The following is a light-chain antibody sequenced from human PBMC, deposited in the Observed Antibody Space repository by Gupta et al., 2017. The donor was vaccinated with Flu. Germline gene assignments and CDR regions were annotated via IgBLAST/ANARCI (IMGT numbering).Light chain of an antibody. Sequence: DIQMTQSPSTLSASVGDRVTITCRASQSISSWLAWYQQKPGKAPKLLIYKASRRERGATLGFSGGGDGKEFTYTSSRRQNDDFAYYYVQQDSGFLTFGQGTKVEIK. CDR1: QSISSW. J-gene: IGKJ1*01. V-gene: IGKV1-5*03. CDR3: QQDSGFLT. CDR2: KAS.